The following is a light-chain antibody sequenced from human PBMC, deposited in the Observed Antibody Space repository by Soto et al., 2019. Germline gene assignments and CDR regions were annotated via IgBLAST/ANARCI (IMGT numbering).Light chain of an antibody. CDR3: SSKTSSGTLYV. CDR2: EVS. CDR1: SRDLGGSKY. J-gene: IGLJ1*01. Sequence: QSALTQPASVSGSPGQSITISCTGSSRDLGGSKYVSWYQQHPGKAPRLIIFEVSYRPSGVSNRFSGSKSGNTASLTVSGLQAEDEADYYCSSKTSSGTLYVFGTGTKLTVL. V-gene: IGLV2-14*01.